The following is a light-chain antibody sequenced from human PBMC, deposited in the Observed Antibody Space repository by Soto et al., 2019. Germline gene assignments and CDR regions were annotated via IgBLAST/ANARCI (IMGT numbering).Light chain of an antibody. CDR1: QSVSSN. J-gene: IGKJ4*01. V-gene: IGKV3-15*01. CDR3: QQFNNWPRGLT. CDR2: GAS. Sequence: EIVMTQSPATLSVSPGERATLSCRASQSVSSNLAWYQQKPGQAPRLLIYGASTRATGIPARFSGSGSGTDFTLTISSLQSEDFAVYYCQQFNNWPRGLTFGGGTKVEIK.